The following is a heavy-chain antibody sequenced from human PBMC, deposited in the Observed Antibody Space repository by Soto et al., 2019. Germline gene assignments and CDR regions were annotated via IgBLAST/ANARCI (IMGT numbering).Heavy chain of an antibody. J-gene: IGHJ6*02. CDR3: ARDSPTKTTVTTYYYYYYGMDV. D-gene: IGHD4-4*01. V-gene: IGHV1-18*01. CDR2: ISAYNGNT. Sequence: ASVKVSCKASGYTFTSYGISWVRQAPGQGLEWMGWISAYNGNTNYAQKLQGRVTMTTDTSTSTAYMELRSLRSDDTAVYYCARDSPTKTTVTTYYYYYYGMDVWGQGTTVTVSS. CDR1: GYTFTSYG.